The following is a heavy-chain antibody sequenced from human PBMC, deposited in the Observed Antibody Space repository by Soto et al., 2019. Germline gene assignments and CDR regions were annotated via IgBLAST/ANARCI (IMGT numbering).Heavy chain of an antibody. J-gene: IGHJ4*02. Sequence: ASVKVSCKASGYTFTSYGISWVRQAPGQGLEWMGWISAYNGNTNYAQKLQGRVTMTTDTSTSTAYMELRSLRSDDTAVYYCARVSGYYYDSSGYYYDDYWGQGTLVTVPQ. CDR3: ARVSGYYYDSSGYYYDDY. CDR2: ISAYNGNT. CDR1: GYTFTSYG. V-gene: IGHV1-18*01. D-gene: IGHD3-22*01.